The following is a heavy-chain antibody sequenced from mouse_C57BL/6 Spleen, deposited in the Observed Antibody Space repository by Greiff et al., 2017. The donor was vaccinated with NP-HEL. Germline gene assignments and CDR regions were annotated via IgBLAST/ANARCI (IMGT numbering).Heavy chain of an antibody. CDR2: IHPNSGST. CDR3: ARGFTIYYYGSSYSDWYFDV. CDR1: GYTFTSYW. J-gene: IGHJ1*03. D-gene: IGHD1-1*01. V-gene: IGHV1-64*01. Sequence: QVQLQQPGAELVKPGASVKLSCKASGYTFTSYWMHWVKQRPGQGLEWIGMIHPNSGSTNYNEKFKSKATLTVDKSSSTAYMQLSSLTSEDSAVYYCARGFTIYYYGSSYSDWYFDVWGTGTTVTVSS.